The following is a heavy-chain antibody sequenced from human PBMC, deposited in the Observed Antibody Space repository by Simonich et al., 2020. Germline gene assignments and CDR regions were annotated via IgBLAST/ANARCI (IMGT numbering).Heavy chain of an antibody. CDR1: GYTCTGYY. Sequence: QVQLVQSGAEVKKPGASVKVVCKASGYTCTGYYMHWGRQAPGQGLECSGCINPNRSGTNYAQKFQGRVTMTRDTSINTAYMELGRLRSDDTAVYYCASASYGSGSYYDYWGQGTLVTVSS. V-gene: IGHV1-2*02. D-gene: IGHD3-10*01. CDR2: INPNRSGT. J-gene: IGHJ4*02. CDR3: ASASYGSGSYYDY.